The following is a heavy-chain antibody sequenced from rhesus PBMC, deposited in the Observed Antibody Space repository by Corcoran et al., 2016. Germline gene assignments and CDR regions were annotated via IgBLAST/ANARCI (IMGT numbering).Heavy chain of an antibody. CDR3: ARDGAWTPRDY. D-gene: IGHD1-44*02. V-gene: IGHV4-122*02. CDR2: ISYSVST. CDR1: GYSISSGYG. Sequence: QLQLQESGPGLVKPSETLSLTCAVSGYSISSGYGCSWIRQPPGKGLEWIGYISYSVSTSYNPSLNSRVTISRDTSKNQFSLKLSSVTAADTAVYYCARDGAWTPRDYWGQGVLVTVSS. J-gene: IGHJ4*01.